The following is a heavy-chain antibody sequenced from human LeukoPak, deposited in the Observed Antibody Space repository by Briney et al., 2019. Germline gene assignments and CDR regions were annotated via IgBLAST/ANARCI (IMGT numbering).Heavy chain of an antibody. CDR1: GFTFSSYW. D-gene: IGHD3-10*01. J-gene: IGHJ6*02. CDR2: IKQDGSEK. Sequence: PGGSLRLSCAASGFTFSSYWMSWVRQAPGKGLEWVANIKQDGSEKYYVDSVKGRFTISRDNAKNSLYLQMNSLRAEETAVYYCARVLGELNYYFYGMDVWGQGTTVTVSS. V-gene: IGHV3-7*01. CDR3: ARVLGELNYYFYGMDV.